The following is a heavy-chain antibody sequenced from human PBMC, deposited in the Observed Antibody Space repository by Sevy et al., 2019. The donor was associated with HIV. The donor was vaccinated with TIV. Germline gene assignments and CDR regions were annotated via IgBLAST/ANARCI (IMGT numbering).Heavy chain of an antibody. Sequence: GGSLRLSCAASGFTFSSYSMNWVRQAPGKGLEWVSYISSSSSTIYYADSVKGRFTISRDNAKNSLYLQMNSLRDEDTAVYYCARDDGDCSSTSCYVYYYGMDVWDQGTTVTVSS. CDR3: ARDDGDCSSTSCYVYYYGMDV. J-gene: IGHJ6*02. CDR1: GFTFSSYS. V-gene: IGHV3-48*02. CDR2: ISSSSSTI. D-gene: IGHD2-2*03.